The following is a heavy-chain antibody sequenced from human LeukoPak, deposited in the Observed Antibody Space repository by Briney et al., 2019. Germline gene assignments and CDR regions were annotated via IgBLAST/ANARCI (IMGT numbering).Heavy chain of an antibody. J-gene: IGHJ4*02. V-gene: IGHV3-7*01. CDR3: ARGSGWFLGL. CDR1: QFSISYDW. D-gene: IGHD6-19*01. CDR2: IKEDGRDI. Sequence: GGSLRLSCAASQFSISYDWMHWVRQAPGKGLEWVASIKEDGRDIHYLDSVKGRFSISRDNAKNSLYLEMNTLRAEDTAVYYCARGSGWFLGLWGQGSLVTVSS.